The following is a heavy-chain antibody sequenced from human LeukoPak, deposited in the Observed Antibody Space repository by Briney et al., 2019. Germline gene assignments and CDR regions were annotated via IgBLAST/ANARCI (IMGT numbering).Heavy chain of an antibody. D-gene: IGHD3-3*01. CDR2: ISGSGDNT. J-gene: IGHJ6*02. V-gene: IGHV3-23*01. Sequence: GGSLRLSCAASGFTFSSYAMSWVRQAPGKGLEWVSGISGSGDNTYYADSMKGRFTISRDNSKNTLHLQMNSLRAEDTAVYYCARGMHDFWSGYYGASVYYYYGMDVWGQGTTVTVSS. CDR3: ARGMHDFWSGYYGASVYYYYGMDV. CDR1: GFTFSSYA.